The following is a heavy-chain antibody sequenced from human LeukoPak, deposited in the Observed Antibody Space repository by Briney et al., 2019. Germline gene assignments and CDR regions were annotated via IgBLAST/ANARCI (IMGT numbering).Heavy chain of an antibody. CDR1: GFNFDDYG. CDR2: FKSKTDVGTT. Sequence: PGGSLRLSCAASGFNFDDYGMSWVRQAPGKGLEWVGLFKSKTDVGTTDYAAPVKGRFTISRDDSKNTLYLQMNSLKTEDTGVYYCTNYYFDSWGQGTLVTVSS. V-gene: IGHV3-15*01. J-gene: IGHJ4*02. CDR3: TNYYFDS.